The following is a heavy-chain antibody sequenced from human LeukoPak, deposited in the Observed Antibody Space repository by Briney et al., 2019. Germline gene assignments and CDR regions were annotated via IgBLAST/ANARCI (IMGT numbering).Heavy chain of an antibody. CDR1: GFTFSNFW. Sequence: PGESLRLSCTASGFTFSNFWMGWVRQAPGKGLEWVANIKQDETEKFYLGSVKGRFTISRDNAKNSLYLQMNSLRVEDTAVYYCAKKYSSGWSLPCDVWGQGTLVTVSS. D-gene: IGHD6-19*01. V-gene: IGHV3-7*01. J-gene: IGHJ4*02. CDR2: IKQDETEK. CDR3: AKKYSSGWSLPCDV.